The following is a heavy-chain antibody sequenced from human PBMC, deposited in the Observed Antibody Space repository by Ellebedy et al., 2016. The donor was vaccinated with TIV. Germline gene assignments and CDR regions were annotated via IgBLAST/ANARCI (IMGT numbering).Heavy chain of an antibody. J-gene: IGHJ6*02. CDR1: GGTFSSYA. D-gene: IGHD6-13*01. V-gene: IGHV1-69*04. Sequence: AASVKVSCKASGGTFSSYAISWVRQSPGQGLEWMGRIIPILGIANYAKKFQGSVTITADKSTSTAYMELSSLRSEDTAVYYCARDRDSSSWYFGGYYYYGMDVWGQGTTVTVSS. CDR3: ARDRDSSSWYFGGYYYYGMDV. CDR2: IIPILGIA.